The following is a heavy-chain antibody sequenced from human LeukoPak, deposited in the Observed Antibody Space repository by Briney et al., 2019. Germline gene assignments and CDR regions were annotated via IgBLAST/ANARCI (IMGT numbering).Heavy chain of an antibody. CDR1: GFTFSSYG. D-gene: IGHD3-22*01. CDR3: ARTYYYDSSGYREDWFDP. V-gene: IGHV3-30*03. Sequence: GRSLRLSCAASGFTFSSYGMHWVRQAPGKGLEWVAVISYDGSNKYYADSVKGRFTISRDNSKNTLYLQMNSLRAEDTAVYYCARTYYYDSSGYREDWFDPWGQGTLVTVSS. J-gene: IGHJ5*02. CDR2: ISYDGSNK.